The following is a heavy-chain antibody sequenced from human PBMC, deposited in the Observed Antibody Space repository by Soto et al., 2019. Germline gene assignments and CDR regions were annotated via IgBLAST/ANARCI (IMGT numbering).Heavy chain of an antibody. J-gene: IGHJ3*02. CDR3: ARGVFDSGNHDTGPSAFDI. Sequence: QVQLEQSGAEVKKPGSSVKVSCKASGGTLSDHGVAWLRQAPGQGLEWMGGTIPVFNAPKYAPKFQGRVTIAADKSTNIAYRELSSLRSEDTALYSCARGVFDSGNHDTGPSAFDIWGQGTMVIVSS. D-gene: IGHD3-10*01. CDR2: TIPVFNAP. V-gene: IGHV1-69*06. CDR1: GGTLSDHG.